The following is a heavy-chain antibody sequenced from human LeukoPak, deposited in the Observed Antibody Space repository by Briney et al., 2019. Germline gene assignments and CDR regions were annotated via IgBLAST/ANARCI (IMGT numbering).Heavy chain of an antibody. CDR2: IIPIFGTA. D-gene: IGHD3/OR15-3a*01. J-gene: IGHJ4*02. Sequence: ASVKVSCKASGYTFTSYAISWVRQAPGQGLEWMGGIIPIFGTANYAQKFQGRVTITADKSTSTAYMELSSLRSEDTAVYYCARSEFFDWLRGFDYWGQGTLVTVSS. V-gene: IGHV1-69*06. CDR1: GYTFTSYA. CDR3: ARSEFFDWLRGFDY.